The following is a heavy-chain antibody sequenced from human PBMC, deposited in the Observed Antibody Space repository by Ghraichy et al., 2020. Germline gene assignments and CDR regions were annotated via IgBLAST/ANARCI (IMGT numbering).Heavy chain of an antibody. V-gene: IGHV3-30*18. CDR1: GFTFSSYT. Sequence: GESLRLSCAASGFTFSSYTMHWVRQAPGKGLEWVAVISYDGSKEYYADSVKGRFTISRDNSKNTLYLQMNRLRAEDTAVYYGAKDGSTSFFYWFFDLWGRGTPVTVSS. D-gene: IGHD2-2*01. J-gene: IGHJ2*01. CDR3: AKDGSTSFFYWFFDL. CDR2: ISYDGSKE.